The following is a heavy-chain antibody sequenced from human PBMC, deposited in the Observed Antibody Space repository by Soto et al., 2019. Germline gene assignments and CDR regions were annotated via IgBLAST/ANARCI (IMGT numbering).Heavy chain of an antibody. CDR1: GRSISSTSYY. J-gene: IGHJ4*02. V-gene: IGHV4-39*01. Sequence: SDTLSLTCTVSGRSISSTSYYWGWIRQPPGKGLEWIGSIYYSGSTYYNPSLKSRVTISVDTSKNQFSLKLSSVTAADTAVYYCARLTMTTDFEEYYFDYWGQGTLVTVS. D-gene: IGHD4-17*01. CDR3: ARLTMTTDFEEYYFDY. CDR2: IYYSGST.